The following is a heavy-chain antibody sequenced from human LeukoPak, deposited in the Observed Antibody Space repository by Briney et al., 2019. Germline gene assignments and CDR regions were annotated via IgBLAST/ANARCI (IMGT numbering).Heavy chain of an antibody. CDR1: GGSFSGYY. CDR2: INHIGST. Sequence: SETLSLTCAVYGGSFSGYYWSWIRQPPGKGLEWSGEINHIGSTNFNPSLKSRFTISVDTSKNQFSPKLSSVTAADTAVYYCARDGDYDSPYYYYYCMDVWGQGTTVTVSS. V-gene: IGHV4-34*01. CDR3: ARDGDYDSPYYYYYCMDV. D-gene: IGHD4-17*01. J-gene: IGHJ6*02.